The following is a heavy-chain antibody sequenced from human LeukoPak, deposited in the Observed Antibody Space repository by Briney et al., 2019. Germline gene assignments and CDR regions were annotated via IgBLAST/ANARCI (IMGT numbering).Heavy chain of an antibody. CDR3: AKWITTAMVTYFDY. CDR2: ISGSGGST. J-gene: IGHJ4*02. V-gene: IGHV3-23*01. D-gene: IGHD5-18*01. Sequence: GGSLRLSCEASGFTFSTYNMNWVRQAPGKGLEWVSAISGSGGSTYYADSVKGRFTISRDNSKNTLYLQMNSLRAEDTAVYYCAKWITTAMVTYFDYWGQGTLVTVSS. CDR1: GFTFSTYN.